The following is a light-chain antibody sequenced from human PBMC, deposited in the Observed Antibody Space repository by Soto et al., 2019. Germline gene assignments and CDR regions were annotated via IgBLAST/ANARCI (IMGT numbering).Light chain of an antibody. CDR1: SSDVGGYNY. CDR2: DVS. V-gene: IGLV2-14*01. Sequence: QSVLTQPASVSGSPGQSITISCTGTSSDVGGYNYVSWYQQHPGKAPKLMIYDVSNRPSGVSNRFSGSKSGNTAPLTISGLQAEDEADYYCSSYTSSSTLVFGIGTKVTVL. CDR3: SSYTSSSTLV. J-gene: IGLJ1*01.